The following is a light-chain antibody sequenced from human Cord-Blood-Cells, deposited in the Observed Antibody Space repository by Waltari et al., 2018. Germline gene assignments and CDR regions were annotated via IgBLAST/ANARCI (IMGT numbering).Light chain of an antibody. Sequence: QSALTPPASVSGSPGHSITISCTGTSSDVGGYNYVSWYQQHTGKAPKLMMYDVSKRPSGVANLFSGSSSGNTASLTISGLQAEDEADYYCSSYTSSSTWVFGGGTKLTVL. CDR1: SSDVGGYNY. CDR3: SSYTSSSTWV. CDR2: DVS. V-gene: IGLV2-14*01. J-gene: IGLJ3*02.